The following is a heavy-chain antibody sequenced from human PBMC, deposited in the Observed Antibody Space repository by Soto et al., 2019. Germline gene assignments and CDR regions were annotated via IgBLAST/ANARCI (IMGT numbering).Heavy chain of an antibody. Sequence: GASVKVSCEASGGTFSSYAISWVRQAPGQGLEWMGGIIPIFGTANYAQKFQGRVTITADESTSTAYMELSSLRSEDPAVYYCASTGYCYGALYFDYWGQGPMVTV. CDR3: ASTGYCYGALYFDY. CDR2: IIPIFGTA. D-gene: IGHD5-18*01. CDR1: GGTFSSYA. J-gene: IGHJ4*02. V-gene: IGHV1-69*13.